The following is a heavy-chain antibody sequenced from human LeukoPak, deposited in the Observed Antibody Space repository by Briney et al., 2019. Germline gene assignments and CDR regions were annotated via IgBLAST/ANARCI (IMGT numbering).Heavy chain of an antibody. CDR3: ARTLLWFGELFSGWFDP. J-gene: IGHJ5*02. D-gene: IGHD3-10*01. CDR1: GGSISSYY. CDR2: IYYSGST. V-gene: IGHV4-59*01. Sequence: SETLSLTCTVSGGSISSYYWSWIRQPPGKGLEWTGYIYYSGSTNYNPSLKSRVTISVDTSKNQFSLKLSSVTAADTAVYYCARTLLWFGELFSGWFDPWGQGTLVTVSS.